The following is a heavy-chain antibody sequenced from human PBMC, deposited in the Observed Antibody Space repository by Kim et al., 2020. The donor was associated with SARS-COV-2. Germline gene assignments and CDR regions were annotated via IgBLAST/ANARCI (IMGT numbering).Heavy chain of an antibody. CDR2: ISAETENT. J-gene: IGHJ6*02. CDR1: GYTFTSHG. CDR3: VRLLRTYYGMDV. V-gene: IGHV1-18*04. Sequence: ASVKVSCKASGYTFTSHGINWVRQAPGQGPEWMGWISAETENTNYAQKFQVRVSMSTDTATSTAYMELRSLRSDDTGIYFCVRLLRTYYGMDVWGQGTTVTVSS. D-gene: IGHD3-3*01.